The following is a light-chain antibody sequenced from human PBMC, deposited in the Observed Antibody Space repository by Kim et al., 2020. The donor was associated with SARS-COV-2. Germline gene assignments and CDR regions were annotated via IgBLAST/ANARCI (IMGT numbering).Light chain of an antibody. Sequence: SSELTQDPAVSVALGQTVRITCQGDSLRTYHASWYQQKPAQAPLLILYAKNTRPSGIPARFSGSSSGTTTSLTITGAQAEDEAVYYCNSRDSSGNVVFGG. V-gene: IGLV3-19*01. CDR2: AKN. J-gene: IGLJ2*01. CDR3: NSRDSSGNVV. CDR1: SLRTYH.